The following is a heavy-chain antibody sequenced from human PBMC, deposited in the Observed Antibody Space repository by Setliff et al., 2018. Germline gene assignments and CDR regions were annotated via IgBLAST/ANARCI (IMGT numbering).Heavy chain of an antibody. J-gene: IGHJ4*01. CDR3: ARRSGDRGMTTGWPDDFDY. V-gene: IGHV1-18*01. CDR1: GYIFTRYR. CDR2: ISTRNDDT. Sequence: GASVKVSCKASGYIFTRYRITWVRQSPGQGLEWMGWISTRNDDTGYAQKFKGRVTLTTDTSTNTAYIELRSLRSDDTAVYYCARRSGDRGMTTGWPDDFDYWGRGTLVTVSS. D-gene: IGHD4-17*01.